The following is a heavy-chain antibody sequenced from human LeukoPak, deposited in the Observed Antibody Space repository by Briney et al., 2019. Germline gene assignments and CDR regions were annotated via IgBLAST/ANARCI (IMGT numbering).Heavy chain of an antibody. CDR3: ARGYCSSTSCYPYYYYGMDV. J-gene: IGHJ6*02. Sequence: ASVKVSCKASGGTFSSYAISWVRQAPGQGLEWMGGIIPIFGTANYAQKFQGRVTITADESTSTAYMELSSLRSEDTAVYYCARGYCSSTSCYPYYYYGMDVWGQGTTVTVSS. CDR1: GGTFSSYA. V-gene: IGHV1-69*13. D-gene: IGHD2-2*01. CDR2: IIPIFGTA.